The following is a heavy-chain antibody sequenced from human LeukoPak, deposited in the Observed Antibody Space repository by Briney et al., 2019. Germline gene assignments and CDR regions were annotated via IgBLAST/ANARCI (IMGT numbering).Heavy chain of an antibody. V-gene: IGHV6-1*01. Sequence: SQTLSLTCAISGDSVSSNSAAWNWIRQSPSRGLEWLGRTYYRSKWYTDYAVSVKSRITINPDTSKNQFSLQLSSVTPEDTAVYYCAREGYSGYDNGFDYWGQGTLVTVSS. CDR3: AREGYSGYDNGFDY. D-gene: IGHD5-12*01. CDR2: TYYRSKWYT. CDR1: GDSVSSNSAA. J-gene: IGHJ4*02.